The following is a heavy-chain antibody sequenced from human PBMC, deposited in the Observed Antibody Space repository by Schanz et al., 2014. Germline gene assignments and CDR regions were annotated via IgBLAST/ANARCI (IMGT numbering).Heavy chain of an antibody. CDR3: ATGDASNWYDFDF. CDR2: IVPLT. Sequence: QEQLVQSGAEVKKPGASAKVSCKASGYTFINSDINWVRQAPGQGLEWMGRIVPLTDYTQSLQDRDSITADKTTGTAFLEWRSLQSEDTAIYYCATGDASNWYDFDFWGQGTLVTVSS. D-gene: IGHD6-13*01. CDR1: GYTFINSD. V-gene: IGHV1-69*09. J-gene: IGHJ4*02.